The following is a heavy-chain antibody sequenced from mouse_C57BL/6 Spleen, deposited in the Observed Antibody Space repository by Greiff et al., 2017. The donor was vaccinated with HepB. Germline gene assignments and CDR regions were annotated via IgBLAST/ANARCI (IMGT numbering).Heavy chain of an antibody. CDR3: ARRGNSNYLAWFAY. D-gene: IGHD2-5*01. Sequence: EVQLQQSGPELVKPGASVKIPCKASGYTFTDYNMDWVKQSHGKSLEWIGDINPNNGGTIYNQKFKGKATLTVDKSSSTAYMELRSLTSEDTAVYYCARRGNSNYLAWFAYWGQGTLVTVSA. CDR1: GYTFTDYN. CDR2: INPNNGGT. V-gene: IGHV1-18*01. J-gene: IGHJ3*01.